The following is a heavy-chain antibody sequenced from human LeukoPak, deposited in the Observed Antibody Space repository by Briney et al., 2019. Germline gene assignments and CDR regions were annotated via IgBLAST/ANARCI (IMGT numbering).Heavy chain of an antibody. CDR2: ISYDGSNR. CDR1: EFTFGSYT. D-gene: IGHD3-3*01. CDR3: ARTTLGVASYYFYYYMDV. J-gene: IGHJ6*03. Sequence: GGSLILSCAASEFTFGSYTIHWVRLAPGRGLEWVAVISYDGSNRDYAASVKGRFTISRDNSKNTLYLEMNSLRAEDTAVYYCARTTLGVASYYFYYYMDVWGKGATVTVSS. V-gene: IGHV3-30*01.